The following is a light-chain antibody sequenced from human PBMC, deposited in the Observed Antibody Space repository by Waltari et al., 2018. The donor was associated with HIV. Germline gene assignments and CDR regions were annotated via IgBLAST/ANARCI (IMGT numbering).Light chain of an antibody. V-gene: IGLV3-25*03. CDR1: ALTKQY. Sequence: DLTQPPSVSVPPGQTVTITCTGDALTKQYGYWYQKKAGQAPVLLINKDSERLSGIPERFSGSSSGTSLTLTINGVRAEDEAEYYCQSADSSGVDFVVFGGGTKLTVL. CDR2: KDS. J-gene: IGLJ2*01. CDR3: QSADSSGVDFVV.